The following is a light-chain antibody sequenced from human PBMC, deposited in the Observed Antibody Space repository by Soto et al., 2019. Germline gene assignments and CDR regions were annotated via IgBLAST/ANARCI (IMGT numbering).Light chain of an antibody. CDR2: EVS. CDR1: SSDVGVYNY. V-gene: IGLV2-14*01. Sequence: QSALTQPASVSGSPGQSITISCTGTSSDVGVYNYVSWYQQHPGKAPKLMIYEVSNRPSGVSNRFSGSKSGNTASLTISGLQAEDEADYYCSSYTSSNTVVIGGGTKVTVL. J-gene: IGLJ2*01. CDR3: SSYTSSNTVV.